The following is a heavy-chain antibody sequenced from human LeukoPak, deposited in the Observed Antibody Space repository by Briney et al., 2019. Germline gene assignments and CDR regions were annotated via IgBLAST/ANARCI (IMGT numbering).Heavy chain of an antibody. D-gene: IGHD5-12*01. CDR1: GGSISSYY. V-gene: IGHV4-4*07. CDR2: IYISGST. CDR3: AREGGDYDSGGYMDV. Sequence: SETLSLTCTVSGGSISSYYWSWIRQPAGKGLEWIGRIYISGSTNYNPSLKSRVTISVDTSKNQFSLKLSSVTAADTAVYYCAREGGDYDSGGYMDVWGKGTTVTISS. J-gene: IGHJ6*03.